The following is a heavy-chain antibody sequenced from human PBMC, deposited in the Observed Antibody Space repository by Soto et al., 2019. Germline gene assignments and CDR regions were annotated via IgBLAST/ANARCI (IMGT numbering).Heavy chain of an antibody. CDR3: ARTIGTQLVSDGFDV. D-gene: IGHD1-1*01. CDR2: IVPLYPTT. CDR1: GGAFRSYG. J-gene: IGHJ3*01. Sequence: QVQLVQSGAEVKKPGSSVKVSCRAAGGAFRSYGFSWVRQAPGQGLEWVGGIVPLYPTTNYAQRFQGRVRITADESTSTAYMEVSSLRSDDTAIYYCARTIGTQLVSDGFDVWGQGTKVTVSS. V-gene: IGHV1-69*01.